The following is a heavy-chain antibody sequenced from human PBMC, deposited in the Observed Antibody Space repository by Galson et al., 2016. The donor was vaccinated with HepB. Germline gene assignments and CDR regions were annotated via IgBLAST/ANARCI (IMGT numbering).Heavy chain of an antibody. V-gene: IGHV2-5*02. J-gene: IGHJ4*02. Sequence: PALVKPTQTLTLTCTFSGFSFTTRGVGVGWIRQPPGKAPEWLALIYWDDNKRCSPSLKSRLTITKDTSKNQVVLTMTNMDPVDTATYYCARRVYYDFWSGGDYFDYWGQGTLVTVSS. D-gene: IGHD3-3*01. CDR3: ARRVYYDFWSGGDYFDY. CDR2: IYWDDNK. CDR1: GFSFTTRGVG.